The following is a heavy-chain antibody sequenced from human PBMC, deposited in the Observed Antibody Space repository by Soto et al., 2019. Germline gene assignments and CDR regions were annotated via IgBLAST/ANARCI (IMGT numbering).Heavy chain of an antibody. CDR2: ISARGGRS. Sequence: EVQLLESGGDLVQPGGSLRLACAASGFSFSSYAMVWVRQAPGKGLVWVSVISARGGRSYFSDSVKGRFTISRDNSKNVLPLEMNSLRAEDTAIYFCAKGSIEYSASVDHWGQRTLVLVSS. CDR1: GFSFSSYA. D-gene: IGHD5-12*01. V-gene: IGHV3-23*01. J-gene: IGHJ4*02. CDR3: AKGSIEYSASVDH.